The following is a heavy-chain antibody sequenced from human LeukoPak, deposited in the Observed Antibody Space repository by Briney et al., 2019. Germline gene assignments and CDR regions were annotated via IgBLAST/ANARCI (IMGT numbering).Heavy chain of an antibody. CDR1: GFTFSSYA. J-gene: IGHJ4*02. Sequence: GGSLRLSCSASGFTFSSYAMHWVRQAPGKGLEYVSAISSNGGSTYYADSVKGRFTISRDNSKNTLYLQMSSLRAEDTAVYYCVKSTEVNYGSGTFDYWGRGTLVTVSS. CDR3: VKSTEVNYGSGTFDY. CDR2: ISSNGGST. V-gene: IGHV3-64D*06. D-gene: IGHD3-10*01.